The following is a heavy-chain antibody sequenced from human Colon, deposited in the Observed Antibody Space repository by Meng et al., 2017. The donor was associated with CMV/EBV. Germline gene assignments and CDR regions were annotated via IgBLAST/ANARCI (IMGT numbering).Heavy chain of an antibody. CDR1: GGSISRYY. CDR3: VRVDGGSYEAFFDY. D-gene: IGHD1-26*01. Sequence: SETLSLTGTVSGGSISRYYWSWIRQPPGKALQWFGYIYCSGNTNYKPSLKSRVSMSVDTSKNQFSLKLSSVTAADTAVYYCVRVDGGSYEAFFDYWGQGTLVTVSS. V-gene: IGHV4-59*01. CDR2: IYCSGNT. J-gene: IGHJ4*02.